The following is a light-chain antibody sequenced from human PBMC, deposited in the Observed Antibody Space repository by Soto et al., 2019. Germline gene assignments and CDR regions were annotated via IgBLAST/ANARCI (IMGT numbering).Light chain of an antibody. CDR2: DAS. CDR1: QDISNY. J-gene: IGKJ2*01. V-gene: IGKV1-33*01. Sequence: DIQMTQSPSSLSASVGDRVTITCQASQDISNYLNWYQQKPGKAPKLLIYDASNLETAVPSRFSGSGSGTDFTFTISSLQPEDIATYYCQQYDNLPYTFGQGTKVDIK. CDR3: QQYDNLPYT.